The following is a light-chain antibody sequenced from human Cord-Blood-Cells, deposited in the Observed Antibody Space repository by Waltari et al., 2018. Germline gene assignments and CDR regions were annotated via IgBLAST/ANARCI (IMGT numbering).Light chain of an antibody. CDR2: DAS. CDR1: QDISNY. J-gene: IGKJ4*01. CDR3: QQYDNLPPLT. Sequence: DIQMTPFLSSLSASVGDRVTITCQASQDISNYLNWYQQKPGKAPKLLIYDASNLETGVPSRFSGSGSGTDFTFTISSLQPEDIATYYCQQYDNLPPLTFGGGTKVEIK. V-gene: IGKV1-33*01.